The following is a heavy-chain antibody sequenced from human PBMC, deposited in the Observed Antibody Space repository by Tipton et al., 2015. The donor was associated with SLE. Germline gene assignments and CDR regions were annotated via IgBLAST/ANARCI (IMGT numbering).Heavy chain of an antibody. D-gene: IGHD3-3*01. J-gene: IGHJ4*02. CDR1: GGTFSTYG. Sequence: QSGPEVKKPGSSVKVSCKASGGTFSTYGISWVRQAPGQGLEWMGWISAYNGNTNYAQKLQGRVTMTTDTSTSTAYMELRSLRSDDTAVYYCARVRDDFWSGPFDYWGQGTLVTVSS. CDR2: ISAYNGNT. CDR3: ARVRDDFWSGPFDY. V-gene: IGHV1-18*01.